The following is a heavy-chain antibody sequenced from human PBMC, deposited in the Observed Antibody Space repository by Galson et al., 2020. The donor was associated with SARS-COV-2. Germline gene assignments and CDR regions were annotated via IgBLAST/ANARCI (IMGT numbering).Heavy chain of an antibody. CDR3: ARDPAPLYGDNFYYGMDV. Sequence: ETSETLSLTCTVSDGPMSSYYWSWIRQPPGKGLEWIGYISYSGSTNYNPSLKSRVPISVDLSKNQFSLNLSSMTAAATAVYYCARDPAPLYGDNFYYGMDVWGQGTTVTVSS. D-gene: IGHD4-17*01. J-gene: IGHJ6*02. CDR1: DGPMSSYY. CDR2: ISYSGST. V-gene: IGHV4-59*01.